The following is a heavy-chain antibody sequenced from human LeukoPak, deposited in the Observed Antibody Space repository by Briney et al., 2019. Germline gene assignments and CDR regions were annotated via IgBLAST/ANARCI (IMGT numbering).Heavy chain of an antibody. Sequence: PSETLSLTCTVSGGSVSSTTYYWSWIRQPPGKGRECIASINYSGSTYYNPSLKSRVTISVDTSENQFSLKLSSVTAADTAVYYCARYVVYGSGKYYFDYWGQGTLVTVSS. D-gene: IGHD3-10*01. V-gene: IGHV4-39*01. CDR2: INYSGST. CDR3: ARYVVYGSGKYYFDY. J-gene: IGHJ4*02. CDR1: GGSVSSTTYY.